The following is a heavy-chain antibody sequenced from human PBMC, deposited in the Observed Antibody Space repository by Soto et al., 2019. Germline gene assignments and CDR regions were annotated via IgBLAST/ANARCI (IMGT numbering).Heavy chain of an antibody. CDR2: INPNNGVT. CDR3: AAAAIPVAGRHPDF. D-gene: IGHD6-19*01. Sequence: QVQLVQSGAEVKRPGASVKVSCKASGYMFTGFYLHWVRQAPGQGLEWMGWINPNNGVTTYAKNFQGRVTMTRDSSISTAYMELSSLRSDDTAVYFCAAAAIPVAGRHPDFWGQGTVVTVS. CDR1: GYMFTGFY. V-gene: IGHV1-2*02. J-gene: IGHJ4*02.